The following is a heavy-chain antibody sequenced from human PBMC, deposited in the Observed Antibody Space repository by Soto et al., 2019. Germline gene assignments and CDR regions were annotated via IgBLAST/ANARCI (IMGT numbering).Heavy chain of an antibody. CDR3: ARDPAITGTTVLWWGGIRYYFDY. CDR2: INPNSGGT. J-gene: IGHJ4*02. Sequence: QVQLVQSGAEVKKPGASVKVSCKASGYTFTGYYMHWVRQAPGQGLEWMGWINPNSGGTNYAQKFQGRVTRTRDTSISTAYMELSRLRSDDTAVYYCARDPAITGTTVLWWGGIRYYFDYWGQGTLVTVSS. CDR1: GYTFTGYY. V-gene: IGHV1-2*02. D-gene: IGHD1-7*01.